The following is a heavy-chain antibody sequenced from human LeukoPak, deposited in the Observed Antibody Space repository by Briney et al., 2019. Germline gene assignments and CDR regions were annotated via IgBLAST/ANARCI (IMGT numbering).Heavy chain of an antibody. J-gene: IGHJ5*02. CDR1: GYSISGGYY. D-gene: IGHD3-3*02. CDR3: ARHFPTGWFDP. V-gene: IGHV4-38-2*01. CDR2: IYHSGNT. Sequence: SETLSLTCAVSGYSISGGYYWGWIRQPPGKGLEWIGSIYHSGNTYYNPSLKSRVTISVDTSKNQFSLKLSSVTAADTAVYYCARHFPTGWFDPWGQGILVTVSS.